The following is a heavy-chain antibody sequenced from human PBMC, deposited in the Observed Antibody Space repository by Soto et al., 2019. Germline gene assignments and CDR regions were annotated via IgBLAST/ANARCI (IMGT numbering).Heavy chain of an antibody. J-gene: IGHJ4*02. V-gene: IGHV4-4*07. D-gene: IGHD3-10*01. Sequence: QVQLQESGPGLVKPSETLSLTCGAPGATISKYYGSWIRQPPGKGLGWIGSFYTGGSTNYNPSLESRVTLSADTSKNKFSLKLSSVTAADTAVYYCARGPGGFGDFSLDYWGQGTLVTVSS. CDR1: GATISKYY. CDR2: FYTGGST. CDR3: ARGPGGFGDFSLDY.